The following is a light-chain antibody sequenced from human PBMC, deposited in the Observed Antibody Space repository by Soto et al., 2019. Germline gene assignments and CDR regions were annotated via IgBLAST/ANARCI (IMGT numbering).Light chain of an antibody. CDR3: QQHGQWPIT. V-gene: IGKV3-15*01. J-gene: IGKJ5*01. Sequence: EIVLTQSPGTRSRSPGERATLSCRASQSVSTNLVWYQQKPGQAPRLLIYSASTRAAGIPARFSGSGSGTEFTLTISSLQPEDFATYYCQQHGQWPITFGQGTRLEIK. CDR2: SAS. CDR1: QSVSTN.